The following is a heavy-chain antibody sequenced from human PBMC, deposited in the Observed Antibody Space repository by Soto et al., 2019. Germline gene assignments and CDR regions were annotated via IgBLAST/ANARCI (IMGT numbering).Heavy chain of an antibody. Sequence: QVQLVQSGAEVKKPGASVKVSCKASGYTFTSYGISWVRQAPGQGLEWMGWISAYNGNTNYAQKLQGRVTMTTDTSTSTDYMELRSLRSDDTAVYYCARADGSGSYAPHFDYWGQGTLVTVSS. CDR2: ISAYNGNT. CDR3: ARADGSGSYAPHFDY. D-gene: IGHD3-10*01. J-gene: IGHJ4*02. V-gene: IGHV1-18*01. CDR1: GYTFTSYG.